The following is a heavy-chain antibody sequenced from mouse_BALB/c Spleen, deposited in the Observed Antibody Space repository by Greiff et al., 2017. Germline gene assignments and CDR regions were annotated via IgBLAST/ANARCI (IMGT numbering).Heavy chain of an antibody. J-gene: IGHJ4*01. CDR3: NAWGTTVVARAMDY. D-gene: IGHD1-1*01. CDR1: GFNITDYY. CDR2: IDPENGDT. Sequence: VQLKESGAELVRSGASVKLSCTASGFNITDYYMHWVKQRPEQGLEWIGWIDPENGDTEYAPKCQGKATMTADTSSNTAYLQLSSLTSEDTAVYYGNAWGTTVVARAMDYWGQGTSVTVSS. V-gene: IGHV14-4*02.